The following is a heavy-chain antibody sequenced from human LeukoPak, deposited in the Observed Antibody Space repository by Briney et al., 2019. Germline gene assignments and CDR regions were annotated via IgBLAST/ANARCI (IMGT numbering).Heavy chain of an antibody. CDR3: AKERNRSTSCYYY. Sequence: GGSLRLSRAASGFTFSSYAMSWVRQAPGKGLEWVSAIRGSGGSTYYADSVKGRFTISRDNSKNTLYLQMNSLRAEDTAIYYCAKERNRSTSCYYYWGQGTLVTVSS. CDR1: GFTFSSYA. D-gene: IGHD2-2*01. V-gene: IGHV3-23*01. J-gene: IGHJ4*02. CDR2: IRGSGGST.